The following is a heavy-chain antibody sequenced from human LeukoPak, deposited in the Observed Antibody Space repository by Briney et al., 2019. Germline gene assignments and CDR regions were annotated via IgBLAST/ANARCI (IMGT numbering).Heavy chain of an antibody. J-gene: IGHJ4*02. Sequence: SVKVSCKASGGTFNSYASSWVRQAPGQGLEWWGGIIPLFGTADYAPKLQSRVTITADESTSTAYMELRSLRLEDTAVYYCARDLLGSASSYSSGAWDYWGQGTLVTVSS. D-gene: IGHD3-22*01. V-gene: IGHV1-69*13. CDR3: ARDLLGSASSYSSGAWDY. CDR2: IIPLFGTA. CDR1: GGTFNSYA.